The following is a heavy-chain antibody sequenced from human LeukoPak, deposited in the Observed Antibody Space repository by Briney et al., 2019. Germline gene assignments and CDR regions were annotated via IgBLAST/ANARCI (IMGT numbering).Heavy chain of an antibody. CDR2: IRSKAYGGTT. J-gene: IGHJ5*02. D-gene: IGHD3-10*01. V-gene: IGHV3-49*04. CDR3: TREGTGLWGEWFDP. CDR1: GFTFGDYA. Sequence: GGSLRLSCTASGFTFGDYAMSWVRQAPGKGLEMVGFIRSKAYGGTTEYAASVKGRFTISRDDSKSIAYLQMNSLKTEDTAVYYCTREGTGLWGEWFDPWGQGTLVTVSS.